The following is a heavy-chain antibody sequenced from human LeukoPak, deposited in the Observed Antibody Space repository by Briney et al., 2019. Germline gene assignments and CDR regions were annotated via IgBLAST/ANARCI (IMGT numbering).Heavy chain of an antibody. J-gene: IGHJ6*03. CDR3: ARDAPYCSGGSCRRYYYYYMDV. Sequence: SVKVSCKASGGTFSSYAISWVRQAPGQGLEWMGGIIPIFGTANYAQKFQGRVTITADKSTSTAYMELSSLRSGDTAVYYCARDAPYCSGGSCRRYYYYYMDVWGKGTTVTISS. D-gene: IGHD2-15*01. CDR2: IIPIFGTA. V-gene: IGHV1-69*06. CDR1: GGTFSSYA.